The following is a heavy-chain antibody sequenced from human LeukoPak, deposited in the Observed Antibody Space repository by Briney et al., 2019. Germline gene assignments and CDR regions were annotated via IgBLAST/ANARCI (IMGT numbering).Heavy chain of an antibody. CDR3: ARLYGNYQNYFDY. J-gene: IGHJ4*02. D-gene: IGHD1-7*01. CDR1: GGSISSYY. CDR2: IYYSGST. Sequence: SETLSLTCTVYGGSISSYYWSWIRQPPGKGLEWIGYIYYSGSTNYNPSLKSRVIISVDTSKNQFSLKLRSVTAADTAVYYCARLYGNYQNYFDYWGQGTLVTVSS. V-gene: IGHV4-59*12.